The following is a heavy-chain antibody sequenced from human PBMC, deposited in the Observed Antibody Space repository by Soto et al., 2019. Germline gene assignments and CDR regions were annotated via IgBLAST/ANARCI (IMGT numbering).Heavy chain of an antibody. CDR1: GFTFRSYG. J-gene: IGHJ4*02. CDR3: AKDYGSGWTMGDF. CDR2: ISYDGSNK. D-gene: IGHD6-19*01. V-gene: IGHV3-30*18. Sequence: QVQLVESGGGVVQPGRSLRLSCAASGFTFRSYGMHWVRQAPGKGLEWVAVISYDGSNKFYADSVKGRFTISRENSKNTLYLQVNSLRAEDTAMYYCAKDYGSGWTMGDFWVQGTLVTVSS.